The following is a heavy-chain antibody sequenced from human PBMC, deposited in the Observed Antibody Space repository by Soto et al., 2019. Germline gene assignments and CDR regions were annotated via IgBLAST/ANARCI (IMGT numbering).Heavy chain of an antibody. J-gene: IGHJ4*02. D-gene: IGHD6-19*01. CDR2: ISGSGGTT. V-gene: IGHV3-23*01. Sequence: GGSLRLSCAASGFTFSSYAMNWVRQAPGKGLDWVSAISGSGGTTYYADSVKGRFTISRDNSKNTLYLQMNSLRAEDTAVYYCAKAYSSGSFNFDYWGQGTLVTVSS. CDR3: AKAYSSGSFNFDY. CDR1: GFTFSSYA.